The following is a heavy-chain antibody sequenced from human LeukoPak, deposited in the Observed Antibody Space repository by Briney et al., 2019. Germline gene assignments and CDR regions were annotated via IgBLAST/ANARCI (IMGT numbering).Heavy chain of an antibody. J-gene: IGHJ4*02. D-gene: IGHD3-10*01. CDR2: INHSGST. CDR1: GGSISSSNW. Sequence: SETLSLTCAVSGGSISSSNWWSWVRQPPGKGLEWIGEINHSGSTNYNPSLKSRVTISVDTSKNQFSLKLSSVTAADTAVYYCARALRLHYYGSGSYYNEWGQGTLVTVSS. CDR3: ARALRLHYYGSGSYYNE. V-gene: IGHV4-4*02.